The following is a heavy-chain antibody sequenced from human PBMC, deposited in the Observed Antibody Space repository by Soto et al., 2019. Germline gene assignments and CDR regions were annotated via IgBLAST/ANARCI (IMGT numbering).Heavy chain of an antibody. CDR1: GTSISSHY. CDR2: IHYSGTT. CDR3: ARYYSYAIDY. V-gene: IGHV4-59*11. J-gene: IGHJ4*02. D-gene: IGHD2-8*01. Sequence: SETLSLTCTDPGTSISSHYWSWIRQPPGKGLEWIANIHYSGTTNYNPSLASRVTLSVDTSKNQFSLKMTSVTAADRAMYFCARYYSYAIDYWGRGTLVTVSS.